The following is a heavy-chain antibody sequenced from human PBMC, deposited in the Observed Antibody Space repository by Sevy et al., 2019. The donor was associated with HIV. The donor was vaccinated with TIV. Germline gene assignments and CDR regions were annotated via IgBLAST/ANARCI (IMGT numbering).Heavy chain of an antibody. D-gene: IGHD3-22*01. CDR3: AKGAEYYDSSGSQQEVDAFDI. J-gene: IGHJ3*02. CDR1: GFTFSSYA. V-gene: IGHV3-23*01. Sequence: GGSLRLSCAASGFTFSSYAMSWVRQAPGKGLEWVSAISGSGGRKYYADSGKGRFTNSRENSKNTRYLQMNGLRAEERAVYYCAKGAEYYDSSGSQQEVDAFDIWGPRTIVTVS. CDR2: ISGSGGRK.